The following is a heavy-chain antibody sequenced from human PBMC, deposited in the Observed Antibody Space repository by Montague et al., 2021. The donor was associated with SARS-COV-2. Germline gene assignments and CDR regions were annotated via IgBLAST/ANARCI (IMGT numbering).Heavy chain of an antibody. CDR3: ARGRSYSSWYGVNWFDP. CDR2: INHSGST. D-gene: IGHD6-13*01. J-gene: IGHJ5*02. Sequence: SETLSLTCAVYGGSFSGYYWSWIRQPPGKGLEWIGEINHSGSTNYNPSLNSRVTISVDTSKNQFSLKLSSGTAADTAVYYCARGRSYSSWYGVNWFDPWGQGTLVTVSS. V-gene: IGHV4-34*01. CDR1: GGSFSGYY.